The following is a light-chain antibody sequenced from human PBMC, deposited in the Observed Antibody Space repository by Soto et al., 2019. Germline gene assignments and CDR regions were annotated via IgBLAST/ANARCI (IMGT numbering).Light chain of an antibody. CDR3: QESYSRPWT. CDR2: WAS. V-gene: IGKV4-1*01. Sequence: DTVMTQSPDSLAVSLGERATINCKSSQSVLYSSNNGNYLAWYQQKPGQPPKLIIYWASTRESGVPDRFSGSGSGTDFTLTISSLQAEDVAVYYCQESYSRPWTFGRGTKVEIK. J-gene: IGKJ1*01. CDR1: QSVLYSSNNGNY.